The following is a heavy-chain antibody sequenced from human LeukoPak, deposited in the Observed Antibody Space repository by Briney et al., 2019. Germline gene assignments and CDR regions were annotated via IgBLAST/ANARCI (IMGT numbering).Heavy chain of an antibody. CDR1: GFTVSWNY. CDR3: ARGHSGSYQRTDAFDI. Sequence: GGSLRLSCAASGFTVSWNYMSWVRQAPGKGLEWVSSISSGGGYYADSVKGRLTTSRDNTKNSLYLQMNSLRAEDTAVYYCARGHSGSYQRTDAFDIWGQGTMVTVSS. V-gene: IGHV3-69-1*01. J-gene: IGHJ3*02. CDR2: ISSGGG. D-gene: IGHD1-26*01.